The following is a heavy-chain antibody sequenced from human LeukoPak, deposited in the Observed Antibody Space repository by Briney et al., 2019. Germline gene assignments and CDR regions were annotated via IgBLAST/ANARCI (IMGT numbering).Heavy chain of an antibody. V-gene: IGHV3-30*04. J-gene: IGHJ4*02. D-gene: IGHD3-22*01. CDR3: ARDGHDSSGYYYYFDY. CDR2: ISYDGSNK. CDR1: GFTFSSYA. Sequence: GGSLRLSCAASGFTFSSYAMHWVRQAPGKGLEWVAVISYDGSNKYYADSVKGRFTISRDNSKNTLYLQMNSLRAEDTAVYYCARDGHDSSGYYYYFDYWGQGTLVTVSS.